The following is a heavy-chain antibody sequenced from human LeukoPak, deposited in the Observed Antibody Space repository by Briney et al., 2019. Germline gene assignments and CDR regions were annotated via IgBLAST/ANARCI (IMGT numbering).Heavy chain of an antibody. CDR1: GFTFRTYI. Sequence: GGSLRLSCTASGFTFRTYIMAWVRQVPGKGLEWVSAISGDSRTTYYAVPVKGRFTISRDNFRDTLSLQMDTLRADDSAVYYCAKDASPYAKYGVRWFDSWGQGTLVTVSS. CDR3: AKDASPYAKYGVRWFDS. V-gene: IGHV3-23*01. D-gene: IGHD4/OR15-4a*01. J-gene: IGHJ5*01. CDR2: ISGDSRTT.